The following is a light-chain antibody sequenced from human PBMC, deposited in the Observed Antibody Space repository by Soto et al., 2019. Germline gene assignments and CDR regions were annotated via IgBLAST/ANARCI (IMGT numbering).Light chain of an antibody. Sequence: QSELTQPASVSGFPGQSITISCTGTSSDVGAYDYVSWYQQHPDKAPKLMIYEVSNRPSGVSNRFSGSKSVNTATLTISGLQAEDEADYYCSSYTSSSTRVFGNGTKVTVL. CDR3: SSYTSSSTRV. J-gene: IGLJ1*01. V-gene: IGLV2-14*03. CDR2: EVS. CDR1: SSDVGAYDY.